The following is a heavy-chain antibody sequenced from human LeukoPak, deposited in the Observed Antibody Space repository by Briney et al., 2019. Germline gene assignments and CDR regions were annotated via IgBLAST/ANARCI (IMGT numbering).Heavy chain of an antibody. V-gene: IGHV4-4*07. D-gene: IGHD6-19*01. CDR2: IYTSGST. J-gene: IGHJ4*02. CDR3: ARDLSGVAVAGSFDY. Sequence: SETLSLTCTVSGGSISSYYWSWTRQPAGKGLEWIGRIYTSGSTDYNPSLKSRVTMSVDTSKNQFSLKLSSVTAADTAVYYCARDLSGVAVAGSFDYWGQGTLVTVSS. CDR1: GGSISSYY.